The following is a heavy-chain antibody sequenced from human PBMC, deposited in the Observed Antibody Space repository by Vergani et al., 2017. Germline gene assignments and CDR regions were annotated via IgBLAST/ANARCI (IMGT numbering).Heavy chain of an antibody. CDR1: GGSISSGGYY. D-gene: IGHD3-10*01. J-gene: IGHJ4*02. Sequence: QVQLQESGPGLVKPTQTLSRTCTVSGGSISSGGYYWSWFRQHPGKGLKWSGSTYYSGSTYYNPSLKSRVTISVDTSKNQFSLKLSSVTAADTAVYYCARAATSYYGSGGYCDNNISRLFDYWGQGTLVTFSS. CDR2: TYYSGST. V-gene: IGHV4-31*03. CDR3: ARAATSYYGSGGYCDNNISRLFDY.